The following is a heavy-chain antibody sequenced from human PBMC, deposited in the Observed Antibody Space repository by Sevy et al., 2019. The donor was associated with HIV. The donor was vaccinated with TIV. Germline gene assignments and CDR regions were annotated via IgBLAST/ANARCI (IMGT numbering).Heavy chain of an antibody. J-gene: IGHJ4*01. CDR2: IYYSGST. V-gene: IGHV4-59*01. CDR1: GGSISSYY. CDR3: ARCSVVGGYDFWSSYQPGPFDY. D-gene: IGHD3-3*01. Sequence: SETLSLTCTVSGGSISSYYWSWIRQPPGKGLEWIGYIYYSGSTNYNPSLKSRVTISVDTSKNQFSLKLSSVTAADTAVYYCARCSVVGGYDFWSSYQPGPFDYWGQGTLVTVSS.